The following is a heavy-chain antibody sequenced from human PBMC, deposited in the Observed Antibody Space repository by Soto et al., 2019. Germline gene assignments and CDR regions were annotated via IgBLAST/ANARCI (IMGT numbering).Heavy chain of an antibody. J-gene: IGHJ6*02. CDR3: AEDSSLRYFDWWDYYYGMDV. Sequence: QVQLVESGGGVVQPGRSLRLSCAASGFTFSSYGMHWVRQAPGKGLEWVAVISYDGSNKYYADSVKGRFTISRDNCKNTLYLQMNRLRAEDTAVYHCAEDSSLRYFDWWDYYYGMDVWGQGTTVTVSS. D-gene: IGHD3-9*01. CDR2: ISYDGSNK. V-gene: IGHV3-30*18. CDR1: GFTFSSYG.